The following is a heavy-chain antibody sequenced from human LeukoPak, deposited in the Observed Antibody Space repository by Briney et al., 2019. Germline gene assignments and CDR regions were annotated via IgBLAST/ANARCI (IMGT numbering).Heavy chain of an antibody. CDR2: ISAYNGHT. CDR1: GGTFTSYA. Sequence: GASVKVSCKASGGTFTSYAISWVRQAPGQGLEWMGWISAYNGHTNYAQKLQGRVTITADESTSTAYMELSSLRSEDTAVYYCARDAEVLTVTTHFDYWGQGTLVTVSS. V-gene: IGHV1-18*01. CDR3: ARDAEVLTVTTHFDY. J-gene: IGHJ4*02. D-gene: IGHD4-17*01.